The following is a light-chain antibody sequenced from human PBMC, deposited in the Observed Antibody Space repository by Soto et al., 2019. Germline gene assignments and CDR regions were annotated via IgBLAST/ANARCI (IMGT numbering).Light chain of an antibody. CDR2: DVS. CDR1: SSDVGGYNY. CDR3: SSYTGSSTPLV. V-gene: IGLV2-14*01. J-gene: IGLJ2*01. Sequence: QSVLTQPASVSGSPGQSITISCTGTSSDVGGYNYVSWYQQHPGKAPKLMIYDVSNRPSGVSNRFSGSKSGNTASLTISGLQAEDEDDYYCSSYTGSSTPLVFGGGTQLTVL.